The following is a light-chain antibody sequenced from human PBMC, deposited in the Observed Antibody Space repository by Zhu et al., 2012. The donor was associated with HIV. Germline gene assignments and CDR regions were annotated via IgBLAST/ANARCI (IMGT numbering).Light chain of an antibody. CDR2: GAS. CDR3: QQYDNSPLS. Sequence: EIVLTQSPGTLSLSPGERATLSCRASQSISSNYLAWYQQKPGQAPRLLIYGASTRANDIPERFSGSGSGTDFTLSIRRLETEDFAVYYCQQYDNSPLSFGGGTKVEFK. CDR1: QSISSNY. J-gene: IGKJ4*01. V-gene: IGKV3-20*01.